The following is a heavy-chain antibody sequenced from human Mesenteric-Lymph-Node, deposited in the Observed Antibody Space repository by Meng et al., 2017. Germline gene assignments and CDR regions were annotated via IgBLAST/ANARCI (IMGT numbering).Heavy chain of an antibody. V-gene: IGHV3-30*04. D-gene: IGHD4-17*01. J-gene: IGHJ4*02. CDR3: AGGFFFYGEIDY. CDR2: ISHEGSLK. CDR1: GFTFSNYA. Sequence: GGSLVISCPSSGFTFSNYAMHWVRQAPGKGLEWVAVISHEGSLKYYADSVKGRFTISRDDSKNTLYVQMNILRGEDMVVYYFAGGFFFYGEIDYWGQGTLVTVSS.